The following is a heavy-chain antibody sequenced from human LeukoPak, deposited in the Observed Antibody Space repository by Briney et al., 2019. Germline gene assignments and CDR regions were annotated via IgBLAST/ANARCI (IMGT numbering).Heavy chain of an antibody. V-gene: IGHV3-30*03. CDR2: VSYDGSNK. J-gene: IGHJ5*02. D-gene: IGHD3-10*01. Sequence: GRSLRLSCSASGFTFTSYAMHWVRQAPGKGLEWVAVVSYDGSNKYYADSVKGRFTISRDNSKNTLYLQMNSLRAEDTAVYYCARDSMAYYYGSGSYYNWFDPWGQGTLVTVSS. CDR3: ARDSMAYYYGSGSYYNWFDP. CDR1: GFTFTSYA.